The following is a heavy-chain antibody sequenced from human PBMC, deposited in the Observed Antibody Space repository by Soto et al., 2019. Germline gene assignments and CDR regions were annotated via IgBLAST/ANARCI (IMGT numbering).Heavy chain of an antibody. CDR2: ISSNGGST. J-gene: IGHJ4*02. D-gene: IGHD3-3*01. CDR3: VKPASQLRFLEWLDD. V-gene: IGHV3-64D*08. Sequence: PGGSLRLSCSASGFTFSSYAMHWVRQAPGKGLEYVSAISSNGGSTYYADSVKGRFTISRDNSKNTLYLQMSSLRAEDTAVYYCVKPASQLRFLEWLDDWGQGTLVTVSS. CDR1: GFTFSSYA.